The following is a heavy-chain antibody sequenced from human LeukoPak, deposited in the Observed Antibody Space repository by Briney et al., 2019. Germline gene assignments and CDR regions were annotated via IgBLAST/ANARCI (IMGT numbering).Heavy chain of an antibody. CDR2: IYYSGST. D-gene: IGHD3-9*01. V-gene: IGHV4-59*01. CDR3: ARGPGYDILTGEMGYFDY. J-gene: IGHJ4*02. CDR1: GGSISSYY. Sequence: SETLSLTCTVSGGSISSYYWSWIRQPPGKGLEWIGYIYYSGSTNYNPSLKSRVTISVDTSKNQFSLKLSSVTAADTAVHYCARGPGYDILTGEMGYFDYWGQGTLVTVSS.